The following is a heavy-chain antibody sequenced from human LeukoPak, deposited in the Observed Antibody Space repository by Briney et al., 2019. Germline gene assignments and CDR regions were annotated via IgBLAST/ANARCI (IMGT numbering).Heavy chain of an antibody. V-gene: IGHV3-9*01. CDR2: ISWNSGSI. D-gene: IGHD5-12*01. CDR1: GFTFDDYA. Sequence: GGSLRLSCAASGFTFDDYAMHWVRQAPGKGLEWVSGISWNSGSIGYADSVKGRFTISRDNAKNSLYLQMNSLRAEDTALYYCAKGGVATIAPDYRGQGTLVTVSS. J-gene: IGHJ4*02. CDR3: AKGGVATIAPDY.